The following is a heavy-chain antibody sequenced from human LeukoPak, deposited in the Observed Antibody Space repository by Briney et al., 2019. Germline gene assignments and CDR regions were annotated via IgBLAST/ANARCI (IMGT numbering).Heavy chain of an antibody. V-gene: IGHV3-74*01. CDR2: IKSDGKT. J-gene: IGHJ1*01. CDR1: GFTFSSYE. Sequence: QPGGSLRLSCAASGFTFSSYEMNWVRHAPGKGLVWVSRIKSDGKTNYADSVKGRFTISRDNAKNTVSLQMNSLRAEDTGVYYCARAPSEIGGYYPEYFRHWGQGTLVTVSS. CDR3: ARAPSEIGGYYPEYFRH. D-gene: IGHD3-22*01.